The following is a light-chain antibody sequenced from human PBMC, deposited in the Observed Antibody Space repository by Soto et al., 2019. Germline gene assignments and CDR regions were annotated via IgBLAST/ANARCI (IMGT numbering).Light chain of an antibody. V-gene: IGKV3-20*01. CDR1: QSVSSSY. CDR3: QQYGNSPPYT. CDR2: GAS. J-gene: IGKJ2*01. Sequence: EIVLTQSPGTLSLSPGERATLSCRASQSVSSSYLAWYQKKPGQAPRLLIYGASSRVNGIPDRFSGSGSGTYVSLTISRLEPEDFAVYYYQQYGNSPPYTFGQGTKLEIK.